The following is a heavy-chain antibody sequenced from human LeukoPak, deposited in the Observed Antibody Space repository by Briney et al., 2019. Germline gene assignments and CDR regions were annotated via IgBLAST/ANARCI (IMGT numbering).Heavy chain of an antibody. Sequence: SETLSLTCAVYGGSFSGYYWSWLRQPPGKGLEWIGEINHSGSTNYNPSLKSRVTISVDTSKNQFSLKLSSVTAADTAVYYCARRPIQLWFGGRYFDYWGQGTLVTVSS. CDR1: GGSFSGYY. CDR3: ARRPIQLWFGGRYFDY. V-gene: IGHV4-34*01. J-gene: IGHJ4*02. CDR2: INHSGST. D-gene: IGHD5-18*01.